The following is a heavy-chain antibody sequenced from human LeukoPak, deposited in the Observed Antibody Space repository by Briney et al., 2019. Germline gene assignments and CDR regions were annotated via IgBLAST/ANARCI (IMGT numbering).Heavy chain of an antibody. Sequence: SVKVSXKASGGTFSSYAISWVRQAPGQGLEWMGGIIPIFGTANYAQKFQGRVTTTTDESTSTAYMELSSLRSEDTAVYYCASGGAAAGPYYYYMDVWGKGTTVTVSS. D-gene: IGHD6-13*01. J-gene: IGHJ6*03. CDR3: ASGGAAAGPYYYYMDV. CDR2: IIPIFGTA. CDR1: GGTFSSYA. V-gene: IGHV1-69*05.